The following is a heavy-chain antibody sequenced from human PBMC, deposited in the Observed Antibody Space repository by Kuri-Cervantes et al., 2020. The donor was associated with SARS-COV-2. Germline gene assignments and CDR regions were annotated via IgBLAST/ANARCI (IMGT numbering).Heavy chain of an antibody. D-gene: IGHD6-19*01. V-gene: IGHV3-11*06. J-gene: IGHJ6*02. CDR2: ISSSSSYI. CDR3: ARDLTVVSSGWEYYYGMDV. CDR1: GFTFSDYY. Sequence: GGSLKISCAASGFTFSDYYMSWISQAPGKGLEWVSYISSSSSYIYYADSVKGRFTISRDNAKNSLYLQMNSLRAEDTAVYYCARDLTVVSSGWEYYYGMDVWGQGTTVTVSS.